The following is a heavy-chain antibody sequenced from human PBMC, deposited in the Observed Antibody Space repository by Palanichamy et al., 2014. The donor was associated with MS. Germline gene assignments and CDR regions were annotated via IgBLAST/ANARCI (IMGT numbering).Heavy chain of an antibody. CDR2: ISWNSGSI. D-gene: IGHD6-19*01. CDR1: GFTFDDYA. J-gene: IGHJ4*02. CDR3: AKESLVVSAVAGYFDY. Sequence: AASGFTFDDYAMRWVRQPPGKGLEWVSGISWNSGSIGYADSVKGRFTISRDNAKNSLYLQMNSLRAEDTALYYCAKESLVVSAVAGYFDYWGQGTLVTVSS. V-gene: IGHV3-9*01.